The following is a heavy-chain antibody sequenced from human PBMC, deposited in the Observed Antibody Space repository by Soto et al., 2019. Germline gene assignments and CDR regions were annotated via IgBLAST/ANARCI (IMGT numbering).Heavy chain of an antibody. CDR2: MNPNSGNT. J-gene: IGHJ1*01. V-gene: IGHV1-8*01. D-gene: IGHD3-22*01. CDR3: ARGGLGYYDSRPHFQH. Sequence: QVQLVQSGAEVKKPGASVKVSCKASGYTFTSYDINWVRQATGQGLEWMGWMNPNSGNTGYAQKLQGRVTMTRNTSISTAYMELSSLRSEDTAVYYCARGGLGYYDSRPHFQHWGQGTRVTVSS. CDR1: GYTFTSYD.